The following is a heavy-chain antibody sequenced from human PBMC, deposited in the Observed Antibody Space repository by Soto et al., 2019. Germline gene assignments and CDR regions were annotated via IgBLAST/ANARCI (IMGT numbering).Heavy chain of an antibody. CDR2: ISDDGSQK. CDR1: GFTFRTYG. J-gene: IGHJ4*02. Sequence: LRLSCAASGFTFRTYGMHWVRQAPGKGLEWVAFISDDGSQKYYGDSVKGRFTISRDNSKNTLSLRMISLRTEDTSVYYCAKEAPGGWHFFDTWGQGTLVTVS. V-gene: IGHV3-30*18. D-gene: IGHD6-19*01. CDR3: AKEAPGGWHFFDT.